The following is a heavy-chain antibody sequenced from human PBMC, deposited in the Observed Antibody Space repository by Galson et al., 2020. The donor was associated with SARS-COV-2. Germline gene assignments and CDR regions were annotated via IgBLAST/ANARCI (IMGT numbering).Heavy chain of an antibody. CDR3: AHRPRPMTTVTTAINYFDY. D-gene: IGHD4-17*01. Sequence: KMSGPTLVKPTQTLTLTCTFSGFSLTSSGVGVGWIRQPPGKALEWLAAIYSDGDKRYCPSLKSRLSITTDTPQNQVVLTMTNMDPVDTATYYCAHRPRPMTTVTTAINYFDYWGQGTLVTVSS. CDR2: IYSDGDK. J-gene: IGHJ4*02. V-gene: IGHV2-5*02. CDR1: GFSLTSSGVG.